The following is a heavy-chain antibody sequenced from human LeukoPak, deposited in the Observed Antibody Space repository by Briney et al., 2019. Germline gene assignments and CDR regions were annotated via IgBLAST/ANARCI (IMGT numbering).Heavy chain of an antibody. V-gene: IGHV1-2*02. CDR2: INPNSGGT. J-gene: IGHJ3*02. CDR1: GYTFTGYY. CDR3: ARDIVVVVAANRARAAFDI. D-gene: IGHD2-15*01. Sequence: ASVKVSCKASGYTFTGYYMHWVRQAPGPGLEWMGWINPNSGGTNYAQKFQGRVTMTRDTSISTAYMELSRLRSDDTAVYYCARDIVVVVAANRARAAFDIWGQGTMVTVSS.